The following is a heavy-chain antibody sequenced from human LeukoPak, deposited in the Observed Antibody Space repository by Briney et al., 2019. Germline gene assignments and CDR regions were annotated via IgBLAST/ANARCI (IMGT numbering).Heavy chain of an antibody. CDR1: GFTFSSYA. V-gene: IGHV3-23*01. Sequence: PGGSLRLSCAASGFTFSSYAMSWVRQAPGKGLEWVSAISGSGGSTYYADSVKGRFTISRDNSKNTLYLQMNSLRAEDTAVYYCAKPPPYIVVVVAAEGPFDPWGQGTLVTVSS. J-gene: IGHJ5*02. CDR3: AKPPPYIVVVVAAEGPFDP. D-gene: IGHD2-15*01. CDR2: ISGSGGST.